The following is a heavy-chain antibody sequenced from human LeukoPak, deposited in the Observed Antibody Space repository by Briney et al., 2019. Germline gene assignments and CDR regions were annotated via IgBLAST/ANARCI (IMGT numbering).Heavy chain of an antibody. CDR3: ARGVRTGKTYDY. D-gene: IGHD2-2*01. J-gene: IGHJ4*02. Sequence: SETLSLTCAVYGGPFSGYYWSWIRQPPGKGLEWIGEINHSGSTNYNPSLKSRVTISVDTSKNQFSLKLSSVTAADTAVYYCARGVRTGKTYDYWGQGTLVTVSS. CDR1: GGPFSGYY. V-gene: IGHV4-34*01. CDR2: INHSGST.